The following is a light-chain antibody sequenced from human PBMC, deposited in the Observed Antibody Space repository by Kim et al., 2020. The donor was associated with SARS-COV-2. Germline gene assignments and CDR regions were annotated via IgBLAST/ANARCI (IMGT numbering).Light chain of an antibody. CDR3: QQCGSSLT. J-gene: IGKJ4*01. V-gene: IGKV3-20*01. Sequence: SLSPGERATRSCRASQTITGSCLAWYQQKPGQPPSLLIYRASRRAEGIPERFSASGFGTDFTLTVSRLEPEDFAVYYCQQCGSSLTFGGGTKLEI. CDR2: RAS. CDR1: QTITGSC.